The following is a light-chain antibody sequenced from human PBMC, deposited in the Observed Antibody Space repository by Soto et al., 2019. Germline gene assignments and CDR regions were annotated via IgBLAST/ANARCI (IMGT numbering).Light chain of an antibody. CDR3: QQSYSTPVT. CDR2: AAS. V-gene: IGKV1-39*01. Sequence: DIQMTQSPSSLSASVGDRVTITCRASQSISSYLNWYQQKPGKAPKLLIYAASSLQSGVPSRFSGSGSGTYFTLTISRLQPEAFATYYCQQSYSTPVTFGPGTKVDLK. CDR1: QSISSY. J-gene: IGKJ3*01.